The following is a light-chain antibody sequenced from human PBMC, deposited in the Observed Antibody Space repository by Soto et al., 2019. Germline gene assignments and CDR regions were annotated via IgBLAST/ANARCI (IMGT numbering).Light chain of an antibody. CDR3: SSHTSGITRV. V-gene: IGLV2-14*01. CDR2: EVT. CDR1: SGDVGGYDY. J-gene: IGLJ1*01. Sequence: QSALTQPASVSGSPGQSIAISCTGTSGDVGGYDYVSWYQQHPDKAPKLMIYEVTKRPSWVSNRFSGSKSGNTASLTISGLQPEDEADYYCSSHTSGITRVFGSGTKVSVL.